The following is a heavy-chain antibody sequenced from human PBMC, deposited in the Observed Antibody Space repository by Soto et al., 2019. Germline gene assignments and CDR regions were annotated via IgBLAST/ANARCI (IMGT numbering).Heavy chain of an antibody. D-gene: IGHD2-8*02. V-gene: IGHV3-7*01. CDR3: ATYGAGGSYFDH. CDR2: INQYGSEQ. Sequence: GGSLRLSCAASGFTFSDYWMSWVRQAPGKGLEWVANINQYGSEQNYVDSVKGRLTISRDNATNSLFLQMNSLRAEDTAAYFFATYGAGGSYFDHWGQGALVTVSS. CDR1: GFTFSDYW. J-gene: IGHJ4*02.